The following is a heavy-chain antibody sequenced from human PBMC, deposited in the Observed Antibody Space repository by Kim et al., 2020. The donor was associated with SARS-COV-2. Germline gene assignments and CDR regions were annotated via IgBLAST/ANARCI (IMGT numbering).Heavy chain of an antibody. V-gene: IGHV6-1*01. CDR2: TYYRSKWYN. CDR3: ARDLGPGFGEPSFYGMDV. Sequence: SQTLSLTCAISGDSVSSNSAAWNWIRQSPSRGLEWLGRTYYRSKWYNDYAVSVKSRITINPDTSKNQFSLQLNSVTPEDTAVYYCARDLGPGFGEPSFYGMDVWGQGTTVTVSS. CDR1: GDSVSSNSAA. D-gene: IGHD3-10*01. J-gene: IGHJ6*02.